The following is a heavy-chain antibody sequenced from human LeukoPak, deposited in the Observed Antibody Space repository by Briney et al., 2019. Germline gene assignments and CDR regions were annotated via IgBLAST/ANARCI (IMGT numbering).Heavy chain of an antibody. CDR3: AREDLEGFDF. J-gene: IGHJ4*02. CDR1: GFTFSSYA. Sequence: GGSLRLSCAASGFTFSSYALSWVRQAPGKGLEWVSSIGSSSSSIYYADSVKGRFTISRDNAKNSLYLQMNSLRAEDTAVYYCAREDLEGFDFWGQGTLVTVSS. D-gene: IGHD1-1*01. CDR2: IGSSSSSI. V-gene: IGHV3-21*01.